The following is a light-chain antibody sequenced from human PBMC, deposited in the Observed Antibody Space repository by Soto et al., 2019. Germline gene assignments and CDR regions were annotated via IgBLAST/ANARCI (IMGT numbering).Light chain of an antibody. CDR3: SSYTSSSTYV. CDR2: EVS. CDR1: SSDVGGFNY. V-gene: IGLV2-14*01. J-gene: IGLJ1*01. Sequence: QSALTQPASVSGSLGQSITISCTGTSSDVGGFNYVSWYQQHPGKAPKLMIYEVSNRPSGVSNRFSGSKSSNTASLTISGLQAEDEADYYCSSYTSSSTYVFGSGTKLTVL.